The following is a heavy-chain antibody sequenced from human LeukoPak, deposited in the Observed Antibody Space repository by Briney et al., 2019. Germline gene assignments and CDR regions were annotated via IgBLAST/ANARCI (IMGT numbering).Heavy chain of an antibody. D-gene: IGHD1-1*01. CDR3: ARDVYNMGDY. CDR2: IKQDGSEK. Sequence: PGGSLRFSCAASGFTFSSYWVSWVRQAPGKGLEWVANIKQDGSEKYYVDSVKGRFTISRDNAKNSLYLQMNSLRAEDTAVYYCARDVYNMGDYWGQGTLVTVSS. V-gene: IGHV3-7*01. CDR1: GFTFSSYW. J-gene: IGHJ4*02.